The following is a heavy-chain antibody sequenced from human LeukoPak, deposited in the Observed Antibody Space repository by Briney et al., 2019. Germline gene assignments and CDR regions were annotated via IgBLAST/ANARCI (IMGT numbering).Heavy chain of an antibody. J-gene: IGHJ4*02. Sequence: PSGTLSLTCAVSGGSISSYWWSWVRQSPGKELEWLGEIFHTGSTNYNPSLKSRVTVSVDPSRSQFSLKLSSVTAADTAVYYCVRNGYYSADYWGQGTLVTVSS. CDR3: VRNGYYSADY. CDR1: GGSISSYW. V-gene: IGHV4-4*02. CDR2: IFHTGST. D-gene: IGHD3-22*01.